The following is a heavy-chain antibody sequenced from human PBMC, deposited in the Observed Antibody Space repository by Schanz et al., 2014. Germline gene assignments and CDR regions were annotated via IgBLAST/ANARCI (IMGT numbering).Heavy chain of an antibody. CDR2: ISSTSSNI. D-gene: IGHD3-16*01. CDR3: AKDRQNRVNRVGYYYGMDV. Sequence: EVQLVESGGGLVKPGGSLRLSCAASGFTFSSYSMDWVRQAPGKGLEWVSFISSTSSNIYYADSLKGRFTISRDNAKNSLYLQMNSLRAEDTALYYCAKDRQNRVNRVGYYYGMDVWGQGTTVTVSS. CDR1: GFTFSSYS. J-gene: IGHJ6*02. V-gene: IGHV3-21*04.